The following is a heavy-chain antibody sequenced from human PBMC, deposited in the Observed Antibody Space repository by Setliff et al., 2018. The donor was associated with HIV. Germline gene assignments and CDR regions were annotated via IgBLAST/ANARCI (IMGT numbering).Heavy chain of an antibody. V-gene: IGHV4-39*01. D-gene: IGHD6-19*01. CDR1: GGSISSSSYY. CDR3: ARGGDSSASDH. CDR2: IYYSGST. Sequence: SETLSLTCTVSGGSISSSSYYWGWIRQPPGKGLEWIGSIYYSGSTYYNPSLKSRVTISVDTSKNQFSLKLTSVTAADTAVYYCARGGDSSASDHWGQGTLVTVSS. J-gene: IGHJ4*02.